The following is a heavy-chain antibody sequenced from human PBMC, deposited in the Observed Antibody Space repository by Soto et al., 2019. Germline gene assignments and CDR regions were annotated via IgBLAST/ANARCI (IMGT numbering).Heavy chain of an antibody. CDR3: PRDTDYYGIDV. Sequence: EVQLVESGGGLIQPGGSLRLSCAASGFTVSHNYMSWVRQAPGEGLEWVSVIYSASSTYYADSVKGRFTISRDNSKNPLYLQMNSLRAEDTAVYYCPRDTDYYGIDVWGQGTTVTVSS. D-gene: IGHD4-17*01. CDR2: IYSASST. CDR1: GFTVSHNY. J-gene: IGHJ6*02. V-gene: IGHV3-53*01.